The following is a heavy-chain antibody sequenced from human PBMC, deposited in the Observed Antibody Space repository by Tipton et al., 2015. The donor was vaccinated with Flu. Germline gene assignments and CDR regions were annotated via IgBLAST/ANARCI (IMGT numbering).Heavy chain of an antibody. CDR3: AREAVVASGTGWFDP. J-gene: IGHJ5*02. D-gene: IGHD6-13*01. CDR1: GYSITSGFY. CDR2: IYLSGRT. Sequence: TLSLTCAVSGYSITSGFYWAWIRQPPGKGLEWVGSIYLSGRTYYNPSLKSRVTISLDTSKNHFSLRLSSVTARDTAVYYCAREAVVASGTGWFDPWGQGTLVTVSS. V-gene: IGHV4-38-2*02.